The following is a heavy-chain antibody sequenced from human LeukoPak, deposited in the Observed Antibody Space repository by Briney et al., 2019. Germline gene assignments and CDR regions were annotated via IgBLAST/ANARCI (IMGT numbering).Heavy chain of an antibody. CDR1: GFAFSNSA. D-gene: IGHD3-9*01. CDR3: ARDPLRYLRVGHYDY. Sequence: GGSLRLSCAASGFAFSNSAMNWVRQVPGKGLEWVSSIDYDSSHIYYAASVRGRFTISRDNARNSVYLQMNSLRVEDTAVYYCARDPLRYLRVGHYDYWGQGTLVAVSS. CDR2: IDYDSSHI. V-gene: IGHV3-21*01. J-gene: IGHJ4*02.